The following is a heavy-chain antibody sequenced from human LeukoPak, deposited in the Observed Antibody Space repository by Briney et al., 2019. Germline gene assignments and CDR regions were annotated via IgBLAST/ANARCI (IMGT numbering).Heavy chain of an antibody. CDR1: GGSVSSGSYY. Sequence: PSETLSLTCTVSGGSVSSGSYYWSWIRQPPGKGLEWIGYIYYSGSTNYSPSLKSRVTISVDTSKNQFSLKLSSVTAADTAVYYCARRYYGSGTNYFDYWGQGTLVTVSS. J-gene: IGHJ4*02. D-gene: IGHD3-10*01. CDR3: ARRYYGSGTNYFDY. CDR2: IYYSGST. V-gene: IGHV4-61*01.